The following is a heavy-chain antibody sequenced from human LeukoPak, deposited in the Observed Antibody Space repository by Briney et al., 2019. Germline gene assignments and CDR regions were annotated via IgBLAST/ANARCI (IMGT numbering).Heavy chain of an antibody. Sequence: GGSLRLSCAASGFTFSDHYMDWVRQAPGKGLEWVGRTRNKANSYTTEYAASVKGRFTISRDDSKNSLYLQMNSLKTEDTAVYYCARVRRYYGSGRQNSYYYYYGMDVWGQGTTVTVSS. J-gene: IGHJ6*02. CDR2: TRNKANSYTT. CDR1: GFTFSDHY. D-gene: IGHD3-10*01. CDR3: ARVRRYYGSGRQNSYYYYYGMDV. V-gene: IGHV3-72*01.